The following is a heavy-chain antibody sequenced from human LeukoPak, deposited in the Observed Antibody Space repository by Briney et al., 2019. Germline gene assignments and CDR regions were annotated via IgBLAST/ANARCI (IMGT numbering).Heavy chain of an antibody. CDR3: ARGLVGATTTDY. D-gene: IGHD1-26*01. CDR2: IYSGGTT. CDR1: GITVRSSY. V-gene: IGHV3-66*01. J-gene: IGHJ4*02. Sequence: GGSLRLSCAASGITVRSSYMSWVRQAPGKGLKWVSIIYSGGTTYYAESVKDRFTISRDNSKNTVYLQMDNLRAEDTAVYYCARGLVGATTTDYWGQGTLVTVSS.